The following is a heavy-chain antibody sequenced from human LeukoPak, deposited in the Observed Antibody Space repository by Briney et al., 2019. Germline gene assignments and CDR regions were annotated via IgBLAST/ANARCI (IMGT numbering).Heavy chain of an antibody. D-gene: IGHD6-19*01. CDR2: INHSGST. V-gene: IGHV4-34*01. CDR1: GGSFSGYY. Sequence: SETLSLTCAVYGGSFSGYYWSWIRQPPGKGLEWIGEINHSGSTNYNPSLKSRFTIAVDRSKNRVSLKLSSVTAADTAVYYCAAQWLTGRVMTGWGQGTLVTVSS. CDR3: AAQWLTGRVMTG. J-gene: IGHJ4*02.